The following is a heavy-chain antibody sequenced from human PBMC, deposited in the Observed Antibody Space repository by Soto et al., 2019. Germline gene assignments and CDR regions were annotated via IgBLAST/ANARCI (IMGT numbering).Heavy chain of an antibody. CDR2: IYWDDDK. CDR1: GFSLSTSGVG. Sequence: QITLKESGPPRVRPTQTLTLTCTFSGFSLSTSGVGVGWIRQPPGKALEWLAFIYWDDDKRYSPSLRSRLTITKDTSRNQVVLTMTHMDPVDTASYYCAHRASLQGNWDGGCFDHWGLGTLVTVSS. CDR3: AHRASLQGNWDGGCFDH. D-gene: IGHD1-1*01. V-gene: IGHV2-5*02. J-gene: IGHJ4*02.